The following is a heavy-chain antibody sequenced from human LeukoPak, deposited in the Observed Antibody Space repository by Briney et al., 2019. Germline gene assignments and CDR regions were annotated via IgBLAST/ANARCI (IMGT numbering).Heavy chain of an antibody. V-gene: IGHV5-51*01. J-gene: IGHJ3*02. CDR2: IYPGDSDT. CDR1: GYSFTSYW. D-gene: IGHD3-10*01. CDR3: ARLRRDVLLWFGESQAFDI. Sequence: GESLKISCKGSGYSFTSYWIGWVRQMPGKGLEWMGIIYPGDSDTRYSPSFQGQVTISADKSISTAYLQWSSLKASDTAMYYCARLRRDVLLWFGESQAFDIWGQGTMVTVSS.